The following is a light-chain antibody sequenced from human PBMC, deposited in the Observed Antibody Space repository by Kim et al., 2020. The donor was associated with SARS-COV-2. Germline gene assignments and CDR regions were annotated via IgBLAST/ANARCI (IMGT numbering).Light chain of an antibody. V-gene: IGKV3-15*01. CDR3: QQYNNWPYT. CDR2: GAF. Sequence: VSPRERATLSCRASQSISSNLAWYQQKPGQAPRLLIYGAFTRATGIPARFSGSGSGTEFTLTINSLQSEDFALYYCQQYNNWPYTFGQGTKVDIK. J-gene: IGKJ2*01. CDR1: QSISSN.